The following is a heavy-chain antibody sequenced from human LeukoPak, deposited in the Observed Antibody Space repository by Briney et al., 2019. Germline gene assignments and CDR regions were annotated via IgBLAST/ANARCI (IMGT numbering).Heavy chain of an antibody. Sequence: GGSLRLSCAASGFTFSTFAMSWVRQAPGKGLEWVSAISGSGGSTYYADSVKGRFTISRDNAKNSLYLQMNSLRAEDTAVYYCARDHSWYYYDSSGYGVDYWGQGTLVTVSS. D-gene: IGHD3-22*01. CDR3: ARDHSWYYYDSSGYGVDY. CDR1: GFTFSTFA. J-gene: IGHJ4*02. CDR2: ISGSGGST. V-gene: IGHV3-23*01.